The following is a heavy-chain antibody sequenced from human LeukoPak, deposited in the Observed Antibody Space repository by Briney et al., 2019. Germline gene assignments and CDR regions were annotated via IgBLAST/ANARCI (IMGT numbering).Heavy chain of an antibody. Sequence: PSETLSLTCAVYGGSFSGYYWSWIRQPPGKGLEWIGEINHSGSTNYNPSLKSRVTISVDTSKNQFSLKLSSVTAADTAVYYCARASYPFDPWGQGTLVTVSS. CDR1: GGSFSGYY. V-gene: IGHV4-34*01. D-gene: IGHD5-18*01. CDR2: INHSGST. J-gene: IGHJ5*02. CDR3: ARASYPFDP.